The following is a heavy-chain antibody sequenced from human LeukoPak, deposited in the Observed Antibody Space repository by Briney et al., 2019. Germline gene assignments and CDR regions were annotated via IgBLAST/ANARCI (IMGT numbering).Heavy chain of an antibody. CDR1: GGSFSGYY. CDR3: ARGPTYGSGSYLAPNFDY. D-gene: IGHD3-10*01. Sequence: SETLSLTCAVYGGSFSGYYWSWIRQPPGKGLEWIGEINHSGSTNYNPSLKSRVTISVDTSKNQFSLKLGSVTAADTAVYYCARGPTYGSGSYLAPNFDYWGQGTLVTVSS. V-gene: IGHV4-34*01. CDR2: INHSGST. J-gene: IGHJ4*02.